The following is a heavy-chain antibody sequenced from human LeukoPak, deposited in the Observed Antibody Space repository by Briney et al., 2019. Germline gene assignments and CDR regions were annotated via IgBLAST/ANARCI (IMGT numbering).Heavy chain of an antibody. CDR2: IYYNEYT. CDR1: RGSVSSSSYY. Sequence: PSETLSLTCTVSRGSVSSSSYYWGWIRQPPGKGLEWIGSIYYNEYTYYNPSLKSRVTISVGTSKNQFPLKLSSVTAADTAVYYCARHEYSGSYYGLSWFDPWGPGTLVTVSS. V-gene: IGHV4-39*01. D-gene: IGHD1-26*01. J-gene: IGHJ5*02. CDR3: ARHEYSGSYYGLSWFDP.